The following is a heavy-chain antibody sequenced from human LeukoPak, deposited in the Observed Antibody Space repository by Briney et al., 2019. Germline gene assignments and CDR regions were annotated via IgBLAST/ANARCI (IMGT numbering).Heavy chain of an antibody. Sequence: ASVKVSCKVYGYTLTELSMHWVRRAPGKGLEWMGGFDPEDGETIYARKFQGRVTMTEDTSTDTAYMELSSLRSEDTAVYYCATGGRWFGEFDYWGQGTLVTVSS. D-gene: IGHD3-10*01. CDR2: FDPEDGET. V-gene: IGHV1-24*01. J-gene: IGHJ4*02. CDR1: GYTLTELS. CDR3: ATGGRWFGEFDY.